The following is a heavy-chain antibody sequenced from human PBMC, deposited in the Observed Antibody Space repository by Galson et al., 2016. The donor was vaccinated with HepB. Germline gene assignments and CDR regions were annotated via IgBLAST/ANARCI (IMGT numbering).Heavy chain of an antibody. V-gene: IGHV1-2*04. J-gene: IGHJ3*02. CDR3: ATSTGYRSGWGAFDI. CDR2: LSANSGAT. CDR1: GATFTGYY. D-gene: IGHD6-25*01. Sequence: QSGAEVKKPGESLKVSCTASGATFTGYYIHWVRQAPGQGLEWMAWLSANSGATNYAQKFQGWVTMTRDTSISTAYMELTSLTSNATAIYYCATSTGYRSGWGAFDIWGQGTMVTIAS.